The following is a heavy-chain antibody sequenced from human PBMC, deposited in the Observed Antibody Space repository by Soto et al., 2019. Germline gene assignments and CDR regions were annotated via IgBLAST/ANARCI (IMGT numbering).Heavy chain of an antibody. Sequence: ASVKVSCKASGYTFTGYYMHWVRQAPGQGLEWMGWINPNSGGTNYAQKFQGWVTMTRDTSISTAYLELSRLRADDTAVYYCARGNRSERTSKYYFDYWGQGTLVTVSS. CDR3: ARGNRSERTSKYYFDY. CDR1: GYTFTGYY. D-gene: IGHD1-1*01. J-gene: IGHJ4*02. V-gene: IGHV1-2*04. CDR2: INPNSGGT.